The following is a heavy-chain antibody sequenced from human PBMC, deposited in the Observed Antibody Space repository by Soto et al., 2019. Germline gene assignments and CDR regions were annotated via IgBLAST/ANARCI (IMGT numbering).Heavy chain of an antibody. Sequence: SETLSLTCAVYGGSFSGYYWSWIRQPPGKGLEWIGEINHSGSTNYNPFLKSRVTISADTSKNQFSLKLSSVTAADTAVYYCARGGPFVVVVLIPTATPNLDYWGQGVLVTVSS. D-gene: IGHD2-15*01. CDR1: GGSFSGYY. J-gene: IGHJ4*02. CDR3: ARGGPFVVVVLIPTATPNLDY. CDR2: INHSGST. V-gene: IGHV4-34*01.